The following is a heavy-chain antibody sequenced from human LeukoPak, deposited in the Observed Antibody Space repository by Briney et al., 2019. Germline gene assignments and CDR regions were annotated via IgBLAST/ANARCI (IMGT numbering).Heavy chain of an antibody. V-gene: IGHV4-59*06. J-gene: IGHJ4*02. Sequence: PSETLSLTCTVSGGSISSYYWSWIRQPPGKGLEWIGYIYYSGSTYYNPSLKSRVTISVDTSKNQFSLKLSSVTAADTAVYYCAGYYGSGSSFDYWGQGTLVTVSS. CDR1: GGSISSYY. CDR3: AGYYGSGSSFDY. D-gene: IGHD3-10*01. CDR2: IYYSGST.